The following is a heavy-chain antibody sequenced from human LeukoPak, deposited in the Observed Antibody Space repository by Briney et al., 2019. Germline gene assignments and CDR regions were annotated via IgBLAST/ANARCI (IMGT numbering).Heavy chain of an antibody. CDR3: ARDPQRGIAAAGTMDV. CDR1: GYTFTSYG. Sequence: ASVKVSCKASGYTFTSYGISWVRQAPGQGLEWMGRISAYNGNTNYAQKLQGRVTMTTDTSTSTAYMELRSLRSDDTAVYYCARDPQRGIAAAGTMDVWGQGTTVTVSS. D-gene: IGHD6-13*01. J-gene: IGHJ6*02. CDR2: ISAYNGNT. V-gene: IGHV1-18*01.